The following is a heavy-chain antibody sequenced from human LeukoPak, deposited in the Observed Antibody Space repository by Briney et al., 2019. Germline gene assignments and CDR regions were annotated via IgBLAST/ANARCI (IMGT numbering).Heavy chain of an antibody. CDR2: ILGSGGST. Sequence: QSGGSLRPSCAASGFTFSNYAMSWVRQAPGEGLEWVSAILGSGGSTYYADSVKGRFTVSRDNSKSTLYLQMNSLRAEDTALYYCAKWGDYDVLTGYYVPDYWGQGTLVTVSS. CDR3: AKWGDYDVLTGYYVPDY. D-gene: IGHD3-9*01. CDR1: GFTFSNYA. J-gene: IGHJ4*02. V-gene: IGHV3-23*01.